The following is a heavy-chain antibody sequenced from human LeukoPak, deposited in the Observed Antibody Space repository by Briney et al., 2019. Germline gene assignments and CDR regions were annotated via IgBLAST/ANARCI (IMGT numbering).Heavy chain of an antibody. V-gene: IGHV1-46*01. J-gene: IGHJ4*02. CDR3: ARDGGQKYYYGSGSSASSLDY. D-gene: IGHD3-10*01. CDR2: INPSGGST. CDR1: GYTFTGYY. Sequence: GASVKVSCKASGYTFTGYYMHWVRQAPGQGLEWMGIINPSGGSTSYAQKFQGRVTMTRDTSTSTVYMELSSLRSEDTAVYYCARDGGQKYYYGSGSSASSLDYWGQGTLVTVSS.